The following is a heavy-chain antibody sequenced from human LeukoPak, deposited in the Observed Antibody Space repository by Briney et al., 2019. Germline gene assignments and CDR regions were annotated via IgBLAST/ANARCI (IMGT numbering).Heavy chain of an antibody. J-gene: IGHJ6*04. CDR1: GGSISGYH. CDR3: ARALAV. D-gene: IGHD3-16*01. V-gene: IGHV4-59*01. CDR2: VFDGAAA. Sequence: SETLSLTCSVSGGSISGYHWSWIRQPPGRGLEWIGYVFDGAAASYNPSLESRVTISMDTSQNHFSLKLTSVTAADTAVYYCARALAVWGKGTTVTVSS.